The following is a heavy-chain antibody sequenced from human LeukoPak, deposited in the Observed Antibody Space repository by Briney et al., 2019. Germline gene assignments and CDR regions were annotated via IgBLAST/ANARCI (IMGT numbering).Heavy chain of an antibody. CDR2: INHSGST. CDR3: ARDKQDYCSSTSCYLLYYYYYGMDV. Sequence: SETLSLTCAVYGGSFSGYYWSWIRQPPGKGLEWIGEINHSGSTNYNPSLKSRVTISVDTSKNQFSLKLSSVTAAGTAVYYCARDKQDYCSSTSCYLLYYYYYGMDVWGQGTTVTVSS. V-gene: IGHV4-34*01. CDR1: GGSFSGYY. J-gene: IGHJ6*02. D-gene: IGHD2-2*01.